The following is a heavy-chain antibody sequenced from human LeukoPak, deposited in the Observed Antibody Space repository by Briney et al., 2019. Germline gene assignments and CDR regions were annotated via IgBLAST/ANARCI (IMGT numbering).Heavy chain of an antibody. CDR1: GGSISSHY. J-gene: IGHJ4*02. V-gene: IGHV4-59*08. Sequence: SETLSLTCTVSGGSISSHYWSWIRQPPGKGLEWIGYIYYSGSTNYNPSLKSRVTISVDTSKNQFSLKLSSVTAADTAVYYCASHSGSYEYYFDYWGQGTLVTVSS. CDR3: ASHSGSYEYYFDY. D-gene: IGHD1-26*01. CDR2: IYYSGST.